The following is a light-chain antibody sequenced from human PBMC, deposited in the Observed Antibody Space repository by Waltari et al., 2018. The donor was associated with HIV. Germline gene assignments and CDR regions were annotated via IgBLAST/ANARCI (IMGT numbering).Light chain of an antibody. CDR2: AAS. V-gene: IGKV3-20*01. CDR3: QQYAFSPPIT. Sequence: EIVLTQSPGTLSLSPGERATLSCRASQSVSSSYLAWYQQKPGQAPRLLMFAASSRATGIPDRFSGSGSGTDFTLTISRLEPEDFAVYYCQQYAFSPPITFGQGTRLEIK. CDR1: QSVSSSY. J-gene: IGKJ5*01.